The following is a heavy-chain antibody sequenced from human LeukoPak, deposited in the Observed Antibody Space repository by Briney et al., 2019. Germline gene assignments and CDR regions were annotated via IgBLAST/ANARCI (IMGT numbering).Heavy chain of an antibody. Sequence: GASVKVSCKASGYTFTSYDINWVRQATGQGLEWMGWMNPNSGNTGYAQKFQGRVTITRNTSISTAYMELSSLRSEDTAVYYCARFSPYSGSYIDYMDVWGKGTTVTVSS. J-gene: IGHJ6*03. CDR2: MNPNSGNT. V-gene: IGHV1-8*03. D-gene: IGHD1-26*01. CDR3: ARFSPYSGSYIDYMDV. CDR1: GYTFTSYD.